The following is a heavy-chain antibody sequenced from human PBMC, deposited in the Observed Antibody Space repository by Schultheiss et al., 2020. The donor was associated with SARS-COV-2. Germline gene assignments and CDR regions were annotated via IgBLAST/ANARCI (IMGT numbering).Heavy chain of an antibody. CDR2: IIYSGST. J-gene: IGHJ2*01. Sequence: SETLSLTCTVSAGSIDNYYWTWIRQPQGKGLEWIGSIIYSGSTNYNPSLKSRVTISVDTSKNQFSLKLSSVTAADTAVYYCARVPYGYSSSWGWYFDLWGRGTLVTVSS. CDR3: ARVPYGYSSSWGWYFDL. CDR1: AGSIDNYY. V-gene: IGHV4-59*12. D-gene: IGHD6-13*01.